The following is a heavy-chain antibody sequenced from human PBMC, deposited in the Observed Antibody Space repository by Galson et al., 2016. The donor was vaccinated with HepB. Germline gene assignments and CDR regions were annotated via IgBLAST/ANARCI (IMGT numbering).Heavy chain of an antibody. D-gene: IGHD4-17*01. J-gene: IGHJ6*02. CDR2: IYYTETT. CDR1: GDSISSREYY. CDR3: ARNTGRSDYGDAYEI. V-gene: IGHV4-31*03. Sequence: TLSLTCTVSGDSISSREYYWGWIRQHPGKGLEWIGHIYYTETTYYNPSLEGRVTISLDTSENQFSLRLTSVTAADTATYYCARNTGRSDYGDAYEIWGPGARVTVSS.